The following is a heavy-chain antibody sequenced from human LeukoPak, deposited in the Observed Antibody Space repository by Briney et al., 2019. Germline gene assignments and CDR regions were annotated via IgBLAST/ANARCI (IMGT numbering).Heavy chain of an antibody. CDR3: ARLPLYYGSGRPTFDY. CDR2: INHSGST. D-gene: IGHD3-10*01. V-gene: IGHV4-39*07. CDR1: GGSISSSSYY. J-gene: IGHJ4*02. Sequence: SETLSLTCTVSGGSISSSSYYWGWIRQPPGKGLEWIGEINHSGSTNYNPSLKSRVTISVDTSKNQFSLKLSSVTAADTAVYYCARLPLYYGSGRPTFDYWGQGTLVTVSS.